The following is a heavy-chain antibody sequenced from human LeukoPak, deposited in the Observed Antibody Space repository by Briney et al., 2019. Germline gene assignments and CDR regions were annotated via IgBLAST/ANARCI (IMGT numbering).Heavy chain of an antibody. CDR1: GGSISSSSYY. CDR2: IYYSGST. CDR3: ARLTFGGVIVRTKYYFDY. V-gene: IGHV4-39*01. D-gene: IGHD3-16*02. J-gene: IGHJ4*02. Sequence: SETLSLTCTVSGGSISSSSYYWGWIRQPPGKGLEWIGSIYYSGSTYYNPSLKSRVTVSVDTSKNQFSLKLSSVTAADTAVYYCARLTFGGVIVRTKYYFDYWGQGTLVTASS.